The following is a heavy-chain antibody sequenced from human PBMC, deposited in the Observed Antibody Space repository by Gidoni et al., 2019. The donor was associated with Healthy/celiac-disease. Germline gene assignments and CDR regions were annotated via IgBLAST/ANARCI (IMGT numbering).Heavy chain of an antibody. CDR1: GFPFSRYA. Sequence: EVQLLESGGGLVQPGGSLRLSCAASGFPFSRYAMSWVRQAPGKGLEWVSAISGSGGSTYYADSVKGRFTISRDNSKNTLYLQMNSLRAEDTAVYYCAKDELEYSSGWFYYFDYWGQGTLVTVSS. J-gene: IGHJ4*02. CDR2: ISGSGGST. CDR3: AKDELEYSSGWFYYFDY. V-gene: IGHV3-23*01. D-gene: IGHD6-19*01.